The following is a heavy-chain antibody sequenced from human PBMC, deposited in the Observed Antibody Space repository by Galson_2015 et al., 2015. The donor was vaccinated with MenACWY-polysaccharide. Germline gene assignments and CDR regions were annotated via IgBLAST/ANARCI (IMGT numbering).Heavy chain of an antibody. J-gene: IGHJ4*02. V-gene: IGHV3-30*18. CDR2: MSYDGSNK. CDR3: AKGAADSDY. Sequence: SLRLSCAASGFSSRSYGMHWVRQAPGKGLEWVAVMSYDGSNKYYIDSVKGRFTISKDNSKNTLYLQMDSLRIEDTAVYYCAKGAADSDYWGQGTLVTVSS. D-gene: IGHD2-15*01. CDR1: GFSSRSYG.